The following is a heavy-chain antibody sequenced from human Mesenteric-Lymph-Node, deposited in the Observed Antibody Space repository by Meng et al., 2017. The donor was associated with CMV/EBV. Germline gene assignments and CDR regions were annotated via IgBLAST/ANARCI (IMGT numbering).Heavy chain of an antibody. CDR1: GFSLSTSGVG. CDR2: TYWDDDK. CDR3: AHRLDGYYFDY. J-gene: IGHJ4*02. V-gene: IGHV2-5*02. D-gene: IGHD4-17*01. Sequence: CTFSGFSLSTSGVGVGWIRQPPGKALEWLALTYWDDDKRYSPSLRSRLTITKDTSKNQVVLTMTNMDPVDTATYYCAHRLDGYYFDYWGQGTLVTVSS.